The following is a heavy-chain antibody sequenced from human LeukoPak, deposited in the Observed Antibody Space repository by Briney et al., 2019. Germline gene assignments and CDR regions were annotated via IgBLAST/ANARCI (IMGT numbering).Heavy chain of an antibody. J-gene: IGHJ4*02. CDR2: ISSSSSPI. CDR1: EFTFSSYS. V-gene: IGHV3-48*01. Sequence: PGGSLRLSCAASEFTFSSYSMNWVRQAPGKGLEWVSYISSSSSPIYYADSVKGRFTISRDNAKNSLYLQMNSLRAEDTAVYYCATGVYSSSWFYLDYWGQGTLVAVPS. CDR3: ATGVYSSSWFYLDY. D-gene: IGHD6-13*01.